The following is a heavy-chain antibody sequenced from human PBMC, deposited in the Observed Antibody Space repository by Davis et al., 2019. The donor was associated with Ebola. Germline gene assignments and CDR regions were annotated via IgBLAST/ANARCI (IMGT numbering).Heavy chain of an antibody. Sequence: GGSLRLSCAASGFTFSSYGMHWVRQAPGKGLEWVAVLWYDGRNKYYADSVKGRFTISRDNSKNTLYLHMNSLRAEDTAVYYCARGIQGVVGGFDTWGQGTLVTVSS. CDR2: LWYDGRNK. CDR1: GFTFSSYG. CDR3: ARGIQGVVGGFDT. D-gene: IGHD3-10*01. J-gene: IGHJ5*02. V-gene: IGHV3-33*01.